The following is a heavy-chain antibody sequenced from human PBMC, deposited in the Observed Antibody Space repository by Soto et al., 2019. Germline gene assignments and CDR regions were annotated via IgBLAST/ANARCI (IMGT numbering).Heavy chain of an antibody. V-gene: IGHV3-64D*08. Sequence: PGGSLRLSCSASGFTFSSYAMHWVRQAPGKGLEYVSAIGSNGGSTYYADSVKGRFTISRDNSKNTLYLQMSSLRAEDTAVYYCVKVQMIVTAPYFDYWGQGTLVTVSS. CDR3: VKVQMIVTAPYFDY. D-gene: IGHD3-22*01. CDR1: GFTFSSYA. CDR2: IGSNGGST. J-gene: IGHJ4*02.